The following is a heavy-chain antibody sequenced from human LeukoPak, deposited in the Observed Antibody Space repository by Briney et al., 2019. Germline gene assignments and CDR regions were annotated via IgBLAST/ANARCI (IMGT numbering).Heavy chain of an antibody. CDR2: IKQDGSGK. CDR1: GFTFNSYW. J-gene: IGHJ6*04. Sequence: GGSLRLYCAASGFTFNSYWMSWVRQAPGKGLEWVANIKQDGSGKYYVDPVKGRFTISRDNAKTSLYLQMNSLRAEDTAVYYCAREEGSGGYYHGMDVWGKGTTVTVSS. D-gene: IGHD3-10*01. V-gene: IGHV3-7*03. CDR3: AREEGSGGYYHGMDV.